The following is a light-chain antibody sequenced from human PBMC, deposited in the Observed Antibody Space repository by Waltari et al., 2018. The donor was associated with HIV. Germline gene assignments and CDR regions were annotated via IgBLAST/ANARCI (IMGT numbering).Light chain of an antibody. Sequence: QTVVTQEPSFSVSPGGTVTLTCGLTSGSVSPSYYPSWYQQTPGQAPRTLIYSTNTRSSGVPDRFSGSILGNKAALTITGAQADDESDYYCVLYMGSGIRVFGGGTKLTVL. V-gene: IGLV8-61*01. CDR2: STN. CDR1: SGSVSPSYY. CDR3: VLYMGSGIRV. J-gene: IGLJ2*01.